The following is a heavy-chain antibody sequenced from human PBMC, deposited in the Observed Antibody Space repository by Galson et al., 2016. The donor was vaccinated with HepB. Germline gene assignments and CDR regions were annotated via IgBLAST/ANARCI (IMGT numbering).Heavy chain of an antibody. CDR3: ARVSGLVYDILTRFYYALDV. Sequence: SVKVSCKASGGTFSSHAITWVRQAPGQGLDWMGGIIPIFGTTNYAQKFQGRVTITADESTRTAYMELSSLRSEDTAVYYCARVSGLVYDILTRFYYALDVWGQGTAVTVSS. D-gene: IGHD3-9*01. V-gene: IGHV1-69*13. CDR1: GGTFSSHA. CDR2: IIPIFGTT. J-gene: IGHJ6*02.